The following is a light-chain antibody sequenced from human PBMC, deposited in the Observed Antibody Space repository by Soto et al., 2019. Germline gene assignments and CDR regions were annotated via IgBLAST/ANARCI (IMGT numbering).Light chain of an antibody. J-gene: IGLJ2*01. V-gene: IGLV4-69*01. CDR1: SAHSTYA. CDR3: QTWGTGVI. CDR2: VNSDGTH. Sequence: QAVVTQSPSASASLGASVKLTCTLSSAHSTYAIAWHQQQSEKGPRYLMKVNSDGTHTKGDGIPDRFSGSSSGAERYLTISSLQSEDEADYYCQTWGTGVIFGGGTKVTVL.